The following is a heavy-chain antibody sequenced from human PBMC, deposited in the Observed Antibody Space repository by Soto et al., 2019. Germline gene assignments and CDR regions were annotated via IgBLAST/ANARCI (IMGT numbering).Heavy chain of an antibody. CDR1: GFRFSDAW. J-gene: IGHJ4*02. V-gene: IGHV3-15*01. CDR3: TTYTSSRKYDY. Sequence: GGSLRLSCAASGFRFSDAWMTWVRQVPGRGLEWVGRIKSKARDGETDYAAAVKGRFTISRDDSKNTMYLQMNSLKTEDTAVYYCTTYTSSRKYDYWGQGTLVTVSS. D-gene: IGHD6-13*01. CDR2: IKSKARDGET.